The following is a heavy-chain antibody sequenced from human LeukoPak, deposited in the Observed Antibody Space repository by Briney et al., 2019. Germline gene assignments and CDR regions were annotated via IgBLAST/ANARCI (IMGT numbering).Heavy chain of an antibody. V-gene: IGHV4-59*01. CDR3: ARNYDSSGYTTFGY. CDR1: AGSISSYY. CDR2: MYYSGST. Sequence: SSETLSLTCTVSAGSISSYYWGWIRQPPGKGLEWVGYMYYSGSTNNNPSLKSRVTISVDTSKNQFSLKLSSVTAADTAIYYCARNYDSSGYTTFGYWGQGTLVTVSS. D-gene: IGHD3-22*01. J-gene: IGHJ4*02.